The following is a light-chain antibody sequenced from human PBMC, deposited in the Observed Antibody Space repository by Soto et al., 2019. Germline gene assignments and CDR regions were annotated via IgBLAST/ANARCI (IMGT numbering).Light chain of an antibody. CDR1: QTVRNNY. J-gene: IGKJ1*01. CDR2: DAS. V-gene: IGKV3-20*01. Sequence: VLTPSPGALSLSPGERPSLSGRASQTVRNNYLAWYQQKPGQAPRLLIYDASSRATGIPDRFSGSGSGTDFTLTISRLEPEDFAVYYCQQYGSSRGTFGQGTKVDI. CDR3: QQYGSSRGT.